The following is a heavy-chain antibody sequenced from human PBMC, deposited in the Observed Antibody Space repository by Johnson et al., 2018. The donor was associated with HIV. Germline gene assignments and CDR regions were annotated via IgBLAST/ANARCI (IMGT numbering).Heavy chain of an antibody. V-gene: IGHV3-30-3*01. D-gene: IGHD1-26*01. J-gene: IGHJ3*02. CDR3: ARDKRRWELLRDAFDI. CDR2: ISYDGSNK. Sequence: QVHLVESGGGVVQPGRSLRLSCAASGFTFSSYAMHWVRQAPGKGLEWVAVISYDGSNKYYADSVKGRFTISRDNSKNTLYLQMNSLRAEDTAVYYCARDKRRWELLRDAFDIWGQGTMVTVSS. CDR1: GFTFSSYA.